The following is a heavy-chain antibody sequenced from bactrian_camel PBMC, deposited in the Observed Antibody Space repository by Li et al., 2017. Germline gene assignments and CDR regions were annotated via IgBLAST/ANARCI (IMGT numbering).Heavy chain of an antibody. CDR2: IRAGVSP. J-gene: IGHJ6*01. D-gene: IGHD1*01. CDR1: GFPYINYC. Sequence: DVQLVESGGGSVQSGASVGPSCEVSGFPYINYCMAWFRQAPGMVREGVATIRAGVSPYVVDSVKGRFTISKDNDKNTLYLQMDSLKPEDTNEYYCANYADGTWCPNPPTRGSWGPGTQVTVS. V-gene: IGHV3S67*01. CDR3: ANYADGTWCPNPPTRGS.